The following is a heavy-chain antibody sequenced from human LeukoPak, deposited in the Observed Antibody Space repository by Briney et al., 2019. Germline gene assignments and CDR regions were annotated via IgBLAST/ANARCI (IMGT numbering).Heavy chain of an antibody. CDR3: ARDGTGHYPKPDF. V-gene: IGHV3-23*01. CDR2: ISGSGGST. Sequence: SGGSLRLTCAASGFTFSSYAMSWVRQAPGKGLEWVSAISGSGGSTYYADSVKGRFTISRDNAKNSLYLQMDSLRAEDTAVYYCARDGTGHYPKPDFWGQGTLVTVSS. D-gene: IGHD3-9*01. J-gene: IGHJ4*02. CDR1: GFTFSSYA.